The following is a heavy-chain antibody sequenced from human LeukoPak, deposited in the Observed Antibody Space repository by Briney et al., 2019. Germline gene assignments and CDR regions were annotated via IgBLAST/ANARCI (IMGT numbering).Heavy chain of an antibody. V-gene: IGHV1-24*01. J-gene: IGHJ4*02. CDR2: SDPEDGET. D-gene: IGHD3-22*01. Sequence: ASVKVSCKASGYTLTELSMHWVRQAPGKGLEWMGGSDPEDGETIYAQKFQGRVTMTEDTSTDTAYMELSSLRSEDTAVYYCATGPVSQSPYYDSSLLFDYWGQGTLVTVSS. CDR3: ATGPVSQSPYYDSSLLFDY. CDR1: GYTLTELS.